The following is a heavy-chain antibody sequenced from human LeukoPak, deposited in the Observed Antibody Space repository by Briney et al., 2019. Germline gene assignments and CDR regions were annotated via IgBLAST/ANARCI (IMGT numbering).Heavy chain of an antibody. D-gene: IGHD4-17*01. V-gene: IGHV3-30*18. CDR3: AKARDYGDYGGLDY. J-gene: IGHJ4*02. Sequence: GGSLRLSCAASGFTFSSYGMHWVRQAPGKGLEWVAVISYDGSNKYYADSVKGRFTISRDNSKNTLYLQMNSLRAEDTAVYYCAKARDYGDYGGLDYWGQGTLVTISS. CDR1: GFTFSSYG. CDR2: ISYDGSNK.